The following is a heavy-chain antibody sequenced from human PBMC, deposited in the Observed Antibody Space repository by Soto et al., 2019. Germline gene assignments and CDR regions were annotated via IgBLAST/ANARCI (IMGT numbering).Heavy chain of an antibody. CDR1: GASISSGTYY. CDR3: ARVSGFSYPRTCSDF. D-gene: IGHD5-18*01. CDR2: IYYTGNT. Sequence: SETLSLTCTVFGASISSGTYYWTWIRQAPGKGLEWVGHIYYTGNTNYNPALNDRVTISVDTSKNHFSLQLTSVAVADTAVYYCARVSGFSYPRTCSDFRGQAT. J-gene: IGHJ4*02. V-gene: IGHV4-61*03.